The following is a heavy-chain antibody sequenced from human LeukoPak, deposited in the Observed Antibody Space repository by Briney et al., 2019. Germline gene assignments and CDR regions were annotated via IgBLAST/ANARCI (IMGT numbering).Heavy chain of an antibody. D-gene: IGHD2-15*01. CDR2: INHSGST. CDR3: ARGLSRASYYFDY. J-gene: IGHJ4*02. CDR1: GGSFSGYY. Sequence: SETLSLTCAVYGGSFSGYYWSWIRQPPGKGLEWIGEINHSGSTNYNPSLKSRVTISVDTPKNQFSLKLSSVTAADTAVYYCARGLSRASYYFDYWGQGTLVTVSS. V-gene: IGHV4-34*01.